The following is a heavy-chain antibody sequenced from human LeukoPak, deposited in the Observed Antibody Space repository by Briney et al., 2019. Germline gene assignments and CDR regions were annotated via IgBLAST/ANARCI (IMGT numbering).Heavy chain of an antibody. J-gene: IGHJ4*02. CDR3: ANIFGQLVRTESDY. CDR2: ISGSGGST. CDR1: GFTFSSYA. V-gene: IGHV3-23*01. D-gene: IGHD3-10*02. Sequence: GGSLRLSCAASGFTFSSYAMSWVRQAPGKGLEWVSAISGSGGSTYYADSVKGRFTISRDNSKNTLYLQMNSLRAEDTAVYYCANIFGQLVRTESDYWGQGTLVTVSS.